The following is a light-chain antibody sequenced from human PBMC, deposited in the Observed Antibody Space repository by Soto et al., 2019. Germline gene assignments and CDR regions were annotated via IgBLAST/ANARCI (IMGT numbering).Light chain of an antibody. CDR2: DAS. J-gene: IGKJ1*01. CDR3: QQSYSIPLT. V-gene: IGKV1-5*01. Sequence: IQMTQSPSTLSASVGDTVTITCRASQTISVSLAWYQQKPGKAPNLLIYDASTLQGGVPSRFSGSGSGTEFTLTVTSLQPEDFATYYCQQSYSIPLTFGQGTKVDIK. CDR1: QTISVS.